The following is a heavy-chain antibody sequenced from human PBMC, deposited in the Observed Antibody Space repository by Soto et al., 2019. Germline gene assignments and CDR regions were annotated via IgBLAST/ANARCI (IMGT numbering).Heavy chain of an antibody. J-gene: IGHJ5*02. D-gene: IGHD3-10*01. CDR2: IWYDGSNK. Sequence: SLKISCAASGFTFSSYGMHWVRQAPGKGLEWVAVIWYDGSNKYYADSVKGRFTISRDNSKNTLYLQMNSLRAEDTAVYYCARDRADYYGSGRQAGWFDPWGQGTLVTVSS. CDR3: ARDRADYYGSGRQAGWFDP. V-gene: IGHV3-33*01. CDR1: GFTFSSYG.